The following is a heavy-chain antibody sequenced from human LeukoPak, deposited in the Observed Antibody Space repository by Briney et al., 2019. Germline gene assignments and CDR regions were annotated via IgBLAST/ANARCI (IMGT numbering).Heavy chain of an antibody. D-gene: IGHD2-8*02. CDR3: ASAPLVAEDY. CDR1: GFSFSSYW. J-gene: IGHJ4*02. Sequence: GGSLRLSCAASGFSFSSYWMNWVRQAPGKGLEWVSSISSSSSYIYYADSVKGRFTISRDNAKNSLYLQMNSLRAEDTAVYYCASAPLVAEDYWGQGTLVTVS. V-gene: IGHV3-21*01. CDR2: ISSSSSYI.